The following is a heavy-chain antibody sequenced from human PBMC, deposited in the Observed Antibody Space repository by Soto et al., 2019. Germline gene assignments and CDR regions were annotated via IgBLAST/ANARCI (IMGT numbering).Heavy chain of an antibody. CDR2: ISYDGSNK. CDR3: AKDLGGQ. J-gene: IGHJ4*02. V-gene: IGHV3-30*18. Sequence: GGSLRLSCAASGFTFSSYGMHWVRQAPGKGLEWVAVISYDGSNKYYADSVKGRFTISRDNSKNTLYLQMNSLRAEDTAVYYCAKDLGGQWGQGTLVTAPQ. CDR1: GFTFSSYG. D-gene: IGHD6-25*01.